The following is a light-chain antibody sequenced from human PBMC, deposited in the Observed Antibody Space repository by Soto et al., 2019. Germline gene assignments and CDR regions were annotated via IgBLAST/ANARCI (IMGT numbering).Light chain of an antibody. Sequence: QSALTQPASVSGSPGQSITISCTGTSSDVGTYNYVSWYQHCPGKAPKLMIYDVSYRPSGVSNRFSGSKSTNTASLTIYGLQAADEADYYCRSYTTIYTQVFGGGTNLTVL. J-gene: IGLJ3*02. CDR1: SSDVGTYNY. CDR2: DVS. V-gene: IGLV2-14*01. CDR3: RSYTTIYTQV.